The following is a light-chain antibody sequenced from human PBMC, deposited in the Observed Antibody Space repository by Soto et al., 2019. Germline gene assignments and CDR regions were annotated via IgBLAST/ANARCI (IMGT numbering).Light chain of an antibody. CDR3: QQSYIAPLT. Sequence: DIQMTQSPSALSASVGDTVAITCRSSLRISSYLNWYQQKPGKAPRRLIYGASILEGGVPSRFSASGSGTDFTLTISSLQPEDFATYYCQQSYIAPLTFGQGTRRETK. CDR1: LRISSY. J-gene: IGKJ5*01. CDR2: GAS. V-gene: IGKV1-39*01.